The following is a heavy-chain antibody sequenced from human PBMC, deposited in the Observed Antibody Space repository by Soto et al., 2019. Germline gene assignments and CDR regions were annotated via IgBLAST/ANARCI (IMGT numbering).Heavy chain of an antibody. CDR1: GGSVSSGSYY. CDR3: ARGAYYYGSGSYYNVRWFDP. V-gene: IGHV4-61*01. Sequence: SETLSLTCTVSGGSVSSGSYYWSWIRQPPRKGQEWIGYIYYSGSTNYNPSLKSRVTISVDTSKNQFSLKLSSVTAADTAVYYCARGAYYYGSGSYYNVRWFDPWGQGTLVTVSS. D-gene: IGHD3-10*01. J-gene: IGHJ5*02. CDR2: IYYSGST.